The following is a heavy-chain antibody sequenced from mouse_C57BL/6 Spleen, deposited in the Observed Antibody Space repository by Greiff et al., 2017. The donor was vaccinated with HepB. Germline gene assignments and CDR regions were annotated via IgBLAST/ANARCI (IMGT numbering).Heavy chain of an antibody. CDR1: GFTFSSYA. Sequence: EVQVVESGGGLVKPGGSLKLSCAASGFTFSSYAMSWVRQTPEKRLEWVATISDGGSYTYYPDNVKGRFTISRDNAKNNLYMQMSHLKSEDTAMYYCARDPYDYDGGYFDYWGQGTTLTVSS. V-gene: IGHV5-4*01. J-gene: IGHJ2*01. CDR3: ARDPYDYDGGYFDY. CDR2: ISDGGSYT. D-gene: IGHD2-4*01.